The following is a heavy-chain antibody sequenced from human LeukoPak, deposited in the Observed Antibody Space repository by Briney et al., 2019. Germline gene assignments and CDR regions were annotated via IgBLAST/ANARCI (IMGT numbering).Heavy chain of an antibody. Sequence: PGGSLRLSCAASGFTFRSYGMHWVRQAPGKGLEWVAVIWDEENKTFYADSVKGRFTISRDDSKNTLYLQMSSLRAEDTAVYYCARVPSTQWLVYYFDYWGQGTLVTVSS. J-gene: IGHJ4*02. CDR2: IWDEENKT. D-gene: IGHD6-19*01. CDR3: ARVPSTQWLVYYFDY. CDR1: GFTFRSYG. V-gene: IGHV3-33*01.